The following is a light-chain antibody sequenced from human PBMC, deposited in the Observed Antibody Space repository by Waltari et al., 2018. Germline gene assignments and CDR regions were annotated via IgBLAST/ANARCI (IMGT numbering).Light chain of an antibody. CDR2: EVT. Sequence: QPALTQPASVSGSPGQSIPIPCTGSSHDIGTSNHVCWHQQPPGKAPRLIISEVTERPSGVSDRFSGSKSGNTASLTISGLQAEDEADYYCLSYTTRISFVFGGGTKLSVL. CDR1: SHDIGTSNH. CDR3: LSYTTRISFV. J-gene: IGLJ2*01. V-gene: IGLV2-23*02.